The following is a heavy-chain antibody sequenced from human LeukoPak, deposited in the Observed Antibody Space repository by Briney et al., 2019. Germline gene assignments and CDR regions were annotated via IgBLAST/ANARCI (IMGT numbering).Heavy chain of an antibody. D-gene: IGHD5-24*01. CDR3: AKGGLHNPQGFDY. CDR2: ISGSGGST. Sequence: GGSLRLSCAASGFTFSSYAMSWVRQASGKGLEWVSAISGSGGSTYYADSVKGRFTISRDNSKNTLYLQMNSLRAEDTAVYYCAKGGLHNPQGFDYWGQGTLVTVSS. CDR1: GFTFSSYA. V-gene: IGHV3-23*01. J-gene: IGHJ4*02.